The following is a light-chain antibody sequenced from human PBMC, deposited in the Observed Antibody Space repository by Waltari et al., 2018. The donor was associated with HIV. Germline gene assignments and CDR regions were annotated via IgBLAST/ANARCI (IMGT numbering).Light chain of an antibody. Sequence: DIVLTQTPLSAAFIVGQSASITCRSSQSLVHENGNTYLSWFYQRPGEPPRLLIYRASLRLPRVPDRFSGGVAGTQFTLKISSVEADDVGMYYCMQVRSYPRTFGQGTKVEI. CDR2: RAS. J-gene: IGKJ1*01. CDR3: MQVRSYPRT. V-gene: IGKV2-24*01. CDR1: QSLVHENGNTY.